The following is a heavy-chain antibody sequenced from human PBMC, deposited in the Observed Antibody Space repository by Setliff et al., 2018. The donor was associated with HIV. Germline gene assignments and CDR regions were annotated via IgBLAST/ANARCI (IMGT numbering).Heavy chain of an antibody. CDR3: ARTPQEVVVVAATRPYYYYYMDV. Sequence: LSLTCVVYRGSFSDYYWTWIRQPPGKGLEWIGEISPSGSTNYNPSLKSRVTISVDTSENQFSLKLSSVTAADTAVYYCARTPQEVVVVAATRPYYYYYMDVWGKGTTVTISS. CDR1: RGSFSDYY. CDR2: ISPSGST. J-gene: IGHJ6*03. V-gene: IGHV4-34*01. D-gene: IGHD2-15*01.